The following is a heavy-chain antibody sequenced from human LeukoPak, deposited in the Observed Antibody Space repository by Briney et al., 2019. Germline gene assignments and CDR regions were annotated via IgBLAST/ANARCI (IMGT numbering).Heavy chain of an antibody. V-gene: IGHV4-31*03. CDR3: AREPTGSYSFDF. Sequence: SQTLSLTCTVSGDSISSGGYYWSWIRQHPGKGLEWIGYIYNSGSTYYNPSLKSRVTISIDTSKRQFSLKLTSVTAADTAVYYCAREPTGSYSFDFWGQGTLVTVSP. D-gene: IGHD1-26*01. CDR2: IYNSGST. CDR1: GDSISSGGYY. J-gene: IGHJ4*02.